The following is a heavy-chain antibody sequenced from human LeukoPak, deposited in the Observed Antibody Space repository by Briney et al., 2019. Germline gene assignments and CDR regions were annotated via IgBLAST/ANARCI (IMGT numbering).Heavy chain of an antibody. CDR1: GFTFSSYS. J-gene: IGHJ4*02. D-gene: IGHD3-9*01. CDR2: ISSGSGYI. V-gene: IGHV3-21*01. CDR3: ARTHYDILTGYYVFDY. Sequence: GSLRLSCAASGFTFSSYSMNWVRQAPGKGLEWVSSISSGSGYIYYADSVKGRFTISRDNAKNSLYLQMNSLRVEDTAVYYCARTHYDILTGYYVFDYWGQGTLVTVSS.